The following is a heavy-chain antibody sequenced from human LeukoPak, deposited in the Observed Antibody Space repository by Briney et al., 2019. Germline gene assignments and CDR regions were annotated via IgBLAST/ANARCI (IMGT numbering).Heavy chain of an antibody. V-gene: IGHV4-59*01. CDR1: GGSISSYY. Sequence: SETLSLTCTVSGGSISSYYWSWIRQPPGKGLEWIGYIYYSGSTNYNPSLKSRVTISVDTSKNQFSLKLSSVTAADTAVYYCARDQGYYDSSGSRWFDPWGQGTLVAVSS. J-gene: IGHJ5*02. CDR2: IYYSGST. CDR3: ARDQGYYDSSGSRWFDP. D-gene: IGHD3-22*01.